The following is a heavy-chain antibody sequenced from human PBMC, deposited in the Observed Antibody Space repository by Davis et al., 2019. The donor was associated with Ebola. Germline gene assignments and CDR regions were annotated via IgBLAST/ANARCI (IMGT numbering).Heavy chain of an antibody. D-gene: IGHD3-16*01. CDR2: IYYSGST. CDR3: GGGGGDNGDYGMDV. CDR1: GGSISSGDYY. V-gene: IGHV4-30-4*01. J-gene: IGHJ6*02. Sequence: MPSETLSLTCTVSGGSISSGDYYWSWIRQPPGKGLEWIGYIYYSGSTYYNPSLKSRVTISVDTSKNQFSLTLSSVTAADPAVYYCGGGGGDNGDYGMDVWGQGTTVTVSS.